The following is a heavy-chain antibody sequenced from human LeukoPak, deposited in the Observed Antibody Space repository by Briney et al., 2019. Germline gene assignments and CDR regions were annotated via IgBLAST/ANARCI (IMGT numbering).Heavy chain of an antibody. CDR2: IYSAGST. J-gene: IGHJ2*01. CDR3: ARLWGDYWYFDL. Sequence: GGSLRLSCAASGFTVSSNYMSWVRQAPGKGLEWVSVIYSAGSTYYADSVKGRFTISRDNSKNTLYLQMNTLRAEDTAVYYCARLWGDYWYFDLWGRSTPVTVSS. V-gene: IGHV3-53*01. D-gene: IGHD2-21*01. CDR1: GFTVSSNY.